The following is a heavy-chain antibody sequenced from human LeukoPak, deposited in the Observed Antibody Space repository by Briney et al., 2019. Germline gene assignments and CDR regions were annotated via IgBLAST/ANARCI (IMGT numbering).Heavy chain of an antibody. Sequence: SETLSLTCAVCGGSFSGYYWSWIRQPQGKGLEWIGEINHSGSTNYNPSLKSRVTISVDTSKNQFSLKLSSVTAADTAVYYCAGGGGGYCSSTSCSYGMDVWGQGTTVTVSS. J-gene: IGHJ6*02. D-gene: IGHD2-2*01. CDR2: INHSGST. V-gene: IGHV4-34*01. CDR3: AGGGGGYCSSTSCSYGMDV. CDR1: GGSFSGYY.